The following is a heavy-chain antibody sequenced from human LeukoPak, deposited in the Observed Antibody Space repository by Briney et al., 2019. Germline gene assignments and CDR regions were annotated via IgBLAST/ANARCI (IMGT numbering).Heavy chain of an antibody. CDR3: ARVSYYYDSSGYCFDY. D-gene: IGHD3-22*01. CDR1: GGSISSYY. CDR2: IYTSGST. V-gene: IGHV4-4*07. J-gene: IGHJ4*02. Sequence: SETLSLTCTVSGGSISSYYWSWIRQPAGKGLEWIWRIYTSGSTNYNPSLKSRVTISVDKSKNQFSLKLSTVTAADTAVYYCARVSYYYDSSGYCFDYWGQGTLVTVSS.